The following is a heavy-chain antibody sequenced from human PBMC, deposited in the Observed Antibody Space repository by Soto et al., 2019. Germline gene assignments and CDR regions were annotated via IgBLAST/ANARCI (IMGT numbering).Heavy chain of an antibody. CDR1: GYTFTSYG. Sequence: SGKVGCKGSGYTFTSYGISWVRQAPGQGLERMGWVSAYSGDTNYAQKLHGSVIMTTDTSTSTAYMELRSLRTDDACVYFCARQHDYLSGSDRPNAAFDIWGQGTRVTLSS. V-gene: IGHV1-18*01. CDR2: VSAYSGDT. J-gene: IGHJ3*02. CDR3: ARQHDYLSGSDRPNAAFDI. D-gene: IGHD3-16*02.